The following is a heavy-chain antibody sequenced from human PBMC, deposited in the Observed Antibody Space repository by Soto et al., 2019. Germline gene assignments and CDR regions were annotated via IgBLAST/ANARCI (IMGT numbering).Heavy chain of an antibody. D-gene: IGHD3-22*01. CDR1: GGTFRSNG. Sequence: QVQLVQSGAEVKKPGSSVKVSCKASGGTFRSNGISWVRQAPGQGLEWLGGIIPIVHTASYAQTFRGRVTITADESTTTAYMELISLRSEDTAVYNCAMITMIHSFDPWGQGTLVTVSS. J-gene: IGHJ5*02. CDR2: IIPIVHTA. V-gene: IGHV1-69*01. CDR3: AMITMIHSFDP.